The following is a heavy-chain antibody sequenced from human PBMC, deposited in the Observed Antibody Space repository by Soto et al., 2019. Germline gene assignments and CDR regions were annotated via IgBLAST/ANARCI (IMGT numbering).Heavy chain of an antibody. D-gene: IGHD2-15*01. CDR2: ISGSGSST. V-gene: IGHV3-23*01. CDR1: GFTFSSYA. Sequence: EVQLLESGGGLVQPGGSLRLSCAASGFTFSSYAMSWVRQAPGKGLEWVSVISGSGSSTYYADSVKGRFTISRDNSQNTLYLQMISLRAEDPAVDYCARRSPSWAFDIWGQGTMVNVSS. CDR3: ARRSPSWAFDI. J-gene: IGHJ3*02.